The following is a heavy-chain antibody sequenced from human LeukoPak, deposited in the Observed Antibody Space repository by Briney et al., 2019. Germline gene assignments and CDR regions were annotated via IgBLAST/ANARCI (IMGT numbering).Heavy chain of an antibody. V-gene: IGHV3-30-3*01. CDR1: GFSVSTFA. J-gene: IGHJ4*02. CDR2: ISYDGSNK. D-gene: IGHD6-13*01. CDR3: ARAPGQQLVLSY. Sequence: GRSLRLSCAASGFSVSTFALHWVRQAPGKGLEWVAVISYDGSNKYYADSVKGRFTISRDNSKNTLYLQMNSLRAEDTAVYYCARAPGQQLVLSYWGQGTLVTVSS.